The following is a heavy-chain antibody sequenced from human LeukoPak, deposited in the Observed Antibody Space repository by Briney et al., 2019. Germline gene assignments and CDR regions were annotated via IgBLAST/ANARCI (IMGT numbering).Heavy chain of an antibody. J-gene: IGHJ4*02. V-gene: IGHV3-23*01. CDR1: GFTFSSYA. D-gene: IGHD2-2*01. CDR3: AKILGYCSSTSCYRGLDY. CDR2: ISGSGGST. Sequence: GGSLRLSCAASGFTFSSYAMSWVRQAPGKGLEWVSAISGSGGSTYYADSVKGRFTISRDNSKNTLYLQMNSLRAEDTAVYYCAKILGYCSSTSCYRGLDYWGQGTLVTISS.